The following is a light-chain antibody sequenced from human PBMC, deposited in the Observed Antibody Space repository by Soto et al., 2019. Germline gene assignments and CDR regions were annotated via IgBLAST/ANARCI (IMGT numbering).Light chain of an antibody. Sequence: DIVMPQSPDSLAGSLREPATINCKSSQSLFYSSNNKNSLAWYQQKQGQPPKLFFAWAFNREFGLTVRFSGSGSGIEFTLTISGLQSEDCAVYYCQQYNNWPGTFGRGTKVDI. CDR2: WAF. V-gene: IGKV4-1*01. CDR3: QQYNNWPGT. CDR1: QSLFYSSNNKNS. J-gene: IGKJ1*01.